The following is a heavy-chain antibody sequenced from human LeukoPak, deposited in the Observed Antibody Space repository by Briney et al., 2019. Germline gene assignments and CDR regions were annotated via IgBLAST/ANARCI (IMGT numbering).Heavy chain of an antibody. CDR3: ARVSIEVAATQAYYFDY. J-gene: IGHJ4*02. Sequence: SETLSLTCTVFGGSISSYFWSWIRQPAGKGLEWIGRIYPSGSTDYNPSLKSRVTMSADTSKNQFSLNLRSVTAADTAVYYCARVSIEVAATQAYYFDYWGQGTLVTVSS. V-gene: IGHV4-4*07. CDR1: GGSISSYF. CDR2: IYPSGST. D-gene: IGHD6-19*01.